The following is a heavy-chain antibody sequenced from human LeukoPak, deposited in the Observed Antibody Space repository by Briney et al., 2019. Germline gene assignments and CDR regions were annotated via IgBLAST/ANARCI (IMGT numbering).Heavy chain of an antibody. CDR1: GYTFTSYY. CDR3: ASQGDSGSYDNWFDP. Sequence: GASVKVSCRASGYTFTSYYMHWVRQAPGQGLEWMGIISPSGGSTSYAQKFQGRVTMTRDTSTSTVYMELSSLRSEDTAVYYCASQGDSGSYDNWFDPWGQGTLVTVSS. D-gene: IGHD1-26*01. J-gene: IGHJ5*02. V-gene: IGHV1-46*01. CDR2: ISPSGGST.